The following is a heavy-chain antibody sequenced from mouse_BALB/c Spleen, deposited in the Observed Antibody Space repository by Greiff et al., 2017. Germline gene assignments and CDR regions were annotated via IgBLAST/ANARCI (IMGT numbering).Heavy chain of an antibody. CDR1: GFTFSDYY. Sequence: EVQRVESGGDLVKPGGSLKLSCAASGFTFSDYYMYWVRQTPEKRLEWVATISDGGSYTYYPDSVKGRFTISRDNAKNNLYLQMSSLKSEDTAMYYCARDPYYGNDYAMDYWGQGTSVTVSS. J-gene: IGHJ4*01. CDR2: ISDGGSYT. D-gene: IGHD2-1*01. CDR3: ARDPYYGNDYAMDY. V-gene: IGHV5-4*02.